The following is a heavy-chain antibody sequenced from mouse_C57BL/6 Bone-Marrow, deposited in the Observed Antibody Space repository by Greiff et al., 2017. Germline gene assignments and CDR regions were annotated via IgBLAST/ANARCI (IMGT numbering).Heavy chain of an antibody. V-gene: IGHV1-20*01. CDR3: ARRGPWYFDV. CDR1: GYSFTGYF. Sequence: EVQLQESGPELVKPGDSVKISCKASGYSFTGYFMNWVMQSHGKSLEWIGRINPYNGDTFYNQKFKGKATLTVDKSSSTAHMELRSLTSEDSAVYYCARRGPWYFDVWGTGTTVTVSS. J-gene: IGHJ1*03. CDR2: INPYNGDT.